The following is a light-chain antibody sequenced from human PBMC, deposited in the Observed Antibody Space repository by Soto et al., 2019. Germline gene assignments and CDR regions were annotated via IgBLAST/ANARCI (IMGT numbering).Light chain of an antibody. J-gene: IGKJ4*01. CDR3: LQHNSYPRA. V-gene: IGKV1-17*01. CDR2: AAS. Sequence: DILMTQSPSSLSASVGDRVTITCRASQAIGNDLGWYQQRPGKAPNRLIYAASRLQSGVSSRFSGSGSGTEFTLTISSLQPEDVATYYCLQHNSYPRAFGAGTRVEIK. CDR1: QAIGND.